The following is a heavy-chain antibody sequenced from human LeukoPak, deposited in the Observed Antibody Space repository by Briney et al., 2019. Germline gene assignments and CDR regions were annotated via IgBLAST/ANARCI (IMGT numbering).Heavy chain of an antibody. D-gene: IGHD3-10*01. CDR1: GGSISGTTSY. Sequence: PSETLSLTCTVSGGSISGTTSYWGWIRQPPGKGLQWIGSIYYSGNTYYNPSLKSRVTISVDTSKNQFSLTLNSVTAADTAVYYCATLLSAPRDSWGQGTLVPVSS. J-gene: IGHJ4*02. V-gene: IGHV4-39*01. CDR2: IYYSGNT. CDR3: ATLLSAPRDS.